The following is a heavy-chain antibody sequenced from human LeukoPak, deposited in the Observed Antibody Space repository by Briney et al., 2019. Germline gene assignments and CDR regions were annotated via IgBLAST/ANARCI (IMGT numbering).Heavy chain of an antibody. Sequence: SETLSLTCTVSGGSISNSSYHWGWLRQPPGKGLEWIGSIFYSWSTFYNPSLKSRVTISVDTSKNQFSLKLSSVTAADTAVYFCARHSSYVSPVRYWGQGTLVTVSP. CDR3: ARHSSYVSPVRY. CDR2: IFYSWST. J-gene: IGHJ4*02. D-gene: IGHD3-10*02. CDR1: GGSISNSSYH. V-gene: IGHV4-39*01.